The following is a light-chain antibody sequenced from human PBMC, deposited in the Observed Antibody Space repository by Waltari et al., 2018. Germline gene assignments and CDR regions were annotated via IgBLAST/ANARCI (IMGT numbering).Light chain of an antibody. CDR2: KVS. CDR3: LQSSQWPYA. Sequence: DVVMTQSPLSLAVTLGQPASISCWSSQSLVQSDGNTFLNWFHQRPGQSPRRLIYKVSNRESGVPDRFSGSGSGTDFTLKISRVEAEDVGIYYCLQSSQWPYAFGQGTKLRSN. CDR1: QSLVQSDGNTF. V-gene: IGKV2-30*02. J-gene: IGKJ2*01.